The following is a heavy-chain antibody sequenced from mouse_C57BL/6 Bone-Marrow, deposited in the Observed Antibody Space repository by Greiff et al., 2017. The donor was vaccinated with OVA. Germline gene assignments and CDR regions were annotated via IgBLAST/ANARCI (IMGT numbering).Heavy chain of an antibody. V-gene: IGHV1-50*01. Sequence: QVQLQQPGAELVKPGASVKLSCKASGYTFTSYWMQWVKQRPGQGLEWIGEIDPSDSYTNYNQKFKGKATLTVDTSSSTAYMQLRSLTSEDSAVYYCARSSIREYFDYWGQGTTLTVSS. J-gene: IGHJ2*01. CDR2: IDPSDSYT. CDR1: GYTFTSYW. CDR3: ARSSIREYFDY.